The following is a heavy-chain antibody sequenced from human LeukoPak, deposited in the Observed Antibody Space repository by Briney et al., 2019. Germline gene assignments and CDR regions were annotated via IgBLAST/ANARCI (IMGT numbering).Heavy chain of an antibody. D-gene: IGHD3-22*01. Sequence: GASVKVSCKASGYTFTSYYMHWVRQAPGQGLEWMGIINPSGGSTSYAQKFQGRVTMTRDTSTSTVYMELSSLRSEDTAVYYCARDPYDSSGYYNSIPPVHFDYWGQGTLVTVSS. V-gene: IGHV1-46*01. CDR1: GYTFTSYY. CDR2: INPSGGST. CDR3: ARDPYDSSGYYNSIPPVHFDY. J-gene: IGHJ4*02.